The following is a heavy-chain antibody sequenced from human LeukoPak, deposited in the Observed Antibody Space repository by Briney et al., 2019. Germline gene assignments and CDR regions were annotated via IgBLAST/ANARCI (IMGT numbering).Heavy chain of an antibody. CDR3: ATAMVRGARYYYGMDV. CDR2: FDPEDGET. J-gene: IGHJ6*02. Sequence: ASVKVSCKVSGYTLTELSMHWVRQAPGKGLEWMGGFDPEDGETIYAQKFQGRVTMTEDTSTDTAYMELSSLRSEDTVVYYCATAMVRGARYYYGMDVWGQGTTVTVSS. D-gene: IGHD3-10*01. CDR1: GYTLTELS. V-gene: IGHV1-24*01.